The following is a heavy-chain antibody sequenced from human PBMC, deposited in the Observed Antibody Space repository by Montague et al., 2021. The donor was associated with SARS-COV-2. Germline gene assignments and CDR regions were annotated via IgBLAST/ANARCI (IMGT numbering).Heavy chain of an antibody. D-gene: IGHD3-10*01. CDR2: IWYDGSNK. Sequence: SLRLSCAASGFTFSTYGMTWVRRAPGKGLEWVAVIWYDGSNKYYADSVKGRFTISRDNSKNTLYLQMNSLRAEDTAVYYCASMVRGVIDAFDIWGQGTMVTVSS. CDR3: ASMVRGVIDAFDI. J-gene: IGHJ3*02. CDR1: GFTFSTYG. V-gene: IGHV3-33*08.